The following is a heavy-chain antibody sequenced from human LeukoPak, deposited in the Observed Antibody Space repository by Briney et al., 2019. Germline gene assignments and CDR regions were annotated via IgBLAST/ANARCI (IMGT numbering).Heavy chain of an antibody. Sequence: GGSLRLSCAASGFTFSDYEMNWVRQAPGKGLEWVSYISSSASIIYYSDSVKGRFTISRDNAKNSLYLQMNSLRAEDTAVYYCARENEWLRFYFDYWGQGTLVTVSS. CDR1: GFTFSDYE. D-gene: IGHD5-12*01. V-gene: IGHV3-48*03. J-gene: IGHJ4*02. CDR2: ISSSASII. CDR3: ARENEWLRFYFDY.